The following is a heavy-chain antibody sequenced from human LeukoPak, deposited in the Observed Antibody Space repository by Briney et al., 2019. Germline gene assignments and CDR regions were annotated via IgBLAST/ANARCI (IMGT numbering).Heavy chain of an antibody. J-gene: IGHJ4*02. CDR2: ISGEGGST. V-gene: IGHV3-43*02. CDR1: GFTFDDYA. D-gene: IGHD3-22*01. CDR3: ANFYYDSSGYYSTS. Sequence: GGSLRLSCAASGFTFDDYAMHWVRQAPGKGLEWVSLISGEGGSTYYADSVKGRFTISRDNSKNSLYLQMNSLRTEDTALYYCANFYYDSSGYYSTSWGQGTLVTVSS.